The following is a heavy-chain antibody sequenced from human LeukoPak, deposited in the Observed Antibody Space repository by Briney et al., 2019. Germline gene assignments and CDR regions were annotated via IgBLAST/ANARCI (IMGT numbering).Heavy chain of an antibody. J-gene: IGHJ5*02. CDR1: GFTFSDYY. D-gene: IGHD2-15*01. CDR3: ARARYCSGGSCRGRINWFDP. Sequence: GGSLRLSCAASGFTFSDYYMSWIRQAPGKGLEGVSYISSSSSYTNYADSVKGRFTISRDNAKNSLYLQMNSLRAEDTAVYYCARARYCSGGSCRGRINWFDPWGQGTLVTVSS. CDR2: ISSSSSYT. V-gene: IGHV3-11*06.